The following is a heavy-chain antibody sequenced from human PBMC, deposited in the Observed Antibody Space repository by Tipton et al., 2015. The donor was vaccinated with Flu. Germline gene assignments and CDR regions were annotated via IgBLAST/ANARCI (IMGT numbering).Heavy chain of an antibody. D-gene: IGHD3-10*01. V-gene: IGHV4-61*01. CDR2: IYYSGST. Sequence: LSLTCTVSGGSVSSGSYYWSWIRQPPGKGLEWIGYIYYSGSTNYNPSLKSRVTISVDTSKNQFSLKLSSVTAADTAVYYCARDLFGEKDWFDPWGQGTLVTVSS. CDR1: GGSVSSGSYY. J-gene: IGHJ5*02. CDR3: ARDLFGEKDWFDP.